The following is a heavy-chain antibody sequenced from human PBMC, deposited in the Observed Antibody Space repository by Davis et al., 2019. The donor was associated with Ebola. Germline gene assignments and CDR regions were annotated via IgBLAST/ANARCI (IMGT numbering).Heavy chain of an antibody. D-gene: IGHD2-15*01. CDR1: GFTFSSYA. Sequence: GGSLRLSCAASGFTFSSYAMSWVRQAPGKGLEWVSAISGSGGSTYYADSVKGRFTISRDNSKNTLYLQMNSLRAEDTAVYYCANFCSGGSCYLWYYYYGMDVWGQGTTVTVSS. J-gene: IGHJ6*02. CDR2: ISGSGGST. V-gene: IGHV3-23*01. CDR3: ANFCSGGSCYLWYYYYGMDV.